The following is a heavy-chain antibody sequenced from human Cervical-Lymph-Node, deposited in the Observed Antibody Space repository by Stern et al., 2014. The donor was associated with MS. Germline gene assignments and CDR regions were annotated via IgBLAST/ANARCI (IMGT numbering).Heavy chain of an antibody. V-gene: IGHV4-31*03. CDR3: ATVTTGHDAFDI. CDR2: IYYSGST. CDR1: GGSISSGGYY. J-gene: IGHJ3*02. D-gene: IGHD4-17*01. Sequence: VQLVESGPGLVKPSQTLSLTCTVSGGSISSGGYYWSWIRQHPGKGLEWIGYIYYSGSTYYNPSLKRRVTISVDKYKNQFSLKLSSVTAADTAVYYCATVTTGHDAFDIWGQGTMVTVSS.